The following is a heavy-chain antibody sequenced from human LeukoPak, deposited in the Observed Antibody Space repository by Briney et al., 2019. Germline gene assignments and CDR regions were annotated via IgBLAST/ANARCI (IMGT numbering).Heavy chain of an antibody. Sequence: GGSLRLSCAASGFTFISYAIHWVRQAPGKGLEWVAVISFHGTDTFYADSVKGRFTISRDNSKNTLYLQMSSLRAEDTAVYYCARGTPTTRDFDYWGQGTLVTVSS. CDR2: ISFHGTDT. D-gene: IGHD4-11*01. CDR3: ARGTPTTRDFDY. J-gene: IGHJ4*02. CDR1: GFTFISYA. V-gene: IGHV3-30*04.